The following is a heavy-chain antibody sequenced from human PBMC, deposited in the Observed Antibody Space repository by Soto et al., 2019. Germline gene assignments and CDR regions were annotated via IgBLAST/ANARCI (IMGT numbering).Heavy chain of an antibody. Sequence: ESGGGVVQPGRSLRLSCAASGFTFSSYGMHWVRQAPGKGLEWVAVISYDGSNKYYADSVKGRFTISRDNSKNTLYLQMNSLRAEDTAVYYCAKDGGGWGSSWEPNTAKGNYYYYYGMDVWGQGTTVTVSS. D-gene: IGHD6-13*01. CDR2: ISYDGSNK. V-gene: IGHV3-30*18. CDR1: GFTFSSYG. J-gene: IGHJ6*02. CDR3: AKDGGGWGSSWEPNTAKGNYYYYYGMDV.